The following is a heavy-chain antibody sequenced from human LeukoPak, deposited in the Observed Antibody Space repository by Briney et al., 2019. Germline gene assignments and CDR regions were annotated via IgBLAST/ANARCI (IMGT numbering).Heavy chain of an antibody. D-gene: IGHD1-26*01. CDR2: ISGSGGST. J-gene: IGHJ4*02. CDR3: AKGVRSYLYYFDY. V-gene: IGHV3-23*01. CDR1: GFTFSSYA. Sequence: RSGGSLRLSCAASGFTFSSYAMSWVRQAPGKGLEWVSAISGSGGSTYYADSVKGRFTISRDNSKNTLYLQMNSLRAEDTAVYYCAKGVRSYLYYFDYWGQGTLVTVSS.